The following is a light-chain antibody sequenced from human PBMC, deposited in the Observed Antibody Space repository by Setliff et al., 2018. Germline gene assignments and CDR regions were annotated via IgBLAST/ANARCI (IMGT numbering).Light chain of an antibody. V-gene: IGLV2-23*02. CDR3: CSYAGSSTYV. J-gene: IGLJ1*01. CDR2: DVT. CDR1: SSDVGGYNY. Sequence: QSVLAQPASVSGSPGQSITISCTGTSSDVGGYNYVSWYQQHPGKAPKLMIYDVTKWPSGVSSRFSGSKSGNTASLTISGLQAEDEADYYCCSYAGSSTYVFGTGTKVTVL.